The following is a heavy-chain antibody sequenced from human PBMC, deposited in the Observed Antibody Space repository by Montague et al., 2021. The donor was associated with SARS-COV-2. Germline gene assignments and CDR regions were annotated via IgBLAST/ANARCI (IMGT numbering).Heavy chain of an antibody. CDR2: INYFGGS. V-gene: IGHV4-59*11. CDR1: GGSISSHF. J-gene: IGHJ5*02. CDR3: ARATSVRGAVSWFDP. D-gene: IGHD3-10*02. Sequence: SETLSLTCTVSGGSISSHFWSWIRQPPGKGLEWIAYINYFGGSNYNPSXXSGVNVSVETSKNQFSLKLTSLIAADTAVYYCARATSVRGAVSWFDPWGQGILVSVSS.